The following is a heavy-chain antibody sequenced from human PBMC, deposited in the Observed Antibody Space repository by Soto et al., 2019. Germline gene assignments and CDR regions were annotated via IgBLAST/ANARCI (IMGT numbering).Heavy chain of an antibody. V-gene: IGHV1-69*12. CDR2: IIHIFGTA. CDR1: GGTFSSYA. Sequence: QVQLVQSGAEVKKPGSSVKVSCKASGGTFSSYAISWVRQAPGQGLEWMGGIIHIFGTANYAQKFQGRVTITASESTSTAYMELSSLRSEDTAGYYCADPYGSGSYYTGFDYRGQGTLATVSS. D-gene: IGHD3-10*01. CDR3: ADPYGSGSYYTGFDY. J-gene: IGHJ4*02.